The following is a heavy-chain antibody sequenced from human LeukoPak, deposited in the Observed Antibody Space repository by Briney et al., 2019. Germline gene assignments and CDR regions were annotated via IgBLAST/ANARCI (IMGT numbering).Heavy chain of an antibody. CDR1: GDSISSGGYY. D-gene: IGHD5-18*01. Sequence: SETLSLTCTVSGDSISSGGYYWSWIRQHPGEGLEWIGYIYYSGSTYYNPSLKSRLTISVDTSKNQFSLKLSSVTPADTAVYYCARDSDGYSSIDYWGQGTLVTVSS. J-gene: IGHJ4*02. CDR3: ARDSDGYSSIDY. CDR2: IYYSGST. V-gene: IGHV4-31*03.